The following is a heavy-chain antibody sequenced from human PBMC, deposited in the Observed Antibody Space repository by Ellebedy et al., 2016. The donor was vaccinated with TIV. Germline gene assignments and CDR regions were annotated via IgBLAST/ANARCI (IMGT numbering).Heavy chain of an antibody. CDR1: GFTFSSYW. Sequence: PGGSLRLSCAASGFTFSSYWMHWVRQAPGKGLVWVSRINSDGSSTSYADSVKGRFTISRDNAKNTLYLQMNSLRAEDTAVYYCARDQGWAYPGSTRFDYWGQGTLVTVSS. CDR2: INSDGSST. D-gene: IGHD3-10*01. V-gene: IGHV3-74*01. CDR3: ARDQGWAYPGSTRFDY. J-gene: IGHJ4*02.